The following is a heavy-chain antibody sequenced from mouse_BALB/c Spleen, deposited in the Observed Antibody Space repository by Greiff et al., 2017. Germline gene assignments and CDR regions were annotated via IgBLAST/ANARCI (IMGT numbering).Heavy chain of an antibody. CDR2: IWSDGST. CDR3: ARHSYYYGSSYYAMDY. V-gene: IGHV2-6-2*01. D-gene: IGHD1-1*01. J-gene: IGHJ4*01. CDR1: GFSLTSYG. Sequence: QVQLKESGPDLVAPSQSLSITCTVSGFSLTSYGVHWVRQPPGKGLEWLVVIWSDGSTTYNSALKSRLSISKDNSKSQVFLKMNSLQTDDTAMYYWARHSYYYGSSYYAMDYWGQGTSVTVSS.